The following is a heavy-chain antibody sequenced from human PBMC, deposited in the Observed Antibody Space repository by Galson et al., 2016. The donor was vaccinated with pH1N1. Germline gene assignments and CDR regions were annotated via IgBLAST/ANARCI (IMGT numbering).Heavy chain of an antibody. J-gene: IGHJ4*02. Sequence: QSGAEVKKPGESLKISCQVSGSSFSSYWVAWVRQMPGKGLEWMAIMYPDDSDIKYSPSFEGQVTIPADKSISTAYLQWSSLKASDTAMYYCARYSGSFFFDYWGQGTLVTVSS. D-gene: IGHD1-26*01. CDR1: GSSFSSYW. CDR2: MYPDDSDI. V-gene: IGHV5-51*01. CDR3: ARYSGSFFFDY.